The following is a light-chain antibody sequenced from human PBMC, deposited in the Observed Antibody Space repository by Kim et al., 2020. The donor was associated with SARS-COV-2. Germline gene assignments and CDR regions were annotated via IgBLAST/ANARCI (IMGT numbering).Light chain of an antibody. Sequence: QSALTQPPSASGSPGQSVTISCTGTSSDVGGYNYVSWYQQHPGKAPKLMIYEVSKRPSWVPDRFSGSKSGNTASLTVSGLQAEDEADYYCSSYVGSNTVVFGGGTQLTVL. V-gene: IGLV2-8*01. CDR3: SSYVGSNTVV. CDR2: EVS. CDR1: SSDVGGYNY. J-gene: IGLJ2*01.